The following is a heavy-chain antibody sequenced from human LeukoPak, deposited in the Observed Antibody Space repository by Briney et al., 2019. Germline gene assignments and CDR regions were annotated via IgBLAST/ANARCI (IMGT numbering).Heavy chain of an antibody. Sequence: SETLSLTCTVSGGSISSYYWSWIRQPAGKGLEWIGRIYTSGSTNYNPSLKSRVTMSVDTSKNQFSLKLSSVTAADTAVYYCARGSIWFGELYWFDPWGQGTLVTVSS. CDR3: ARGSIWFGELYWFDP. J-gene: IGHJ5*02. CDR2: IYTSGST. D-gene: IGHD3-10*01. V-gene: IGHV4-4*07. CDR1: GGSISSYY.